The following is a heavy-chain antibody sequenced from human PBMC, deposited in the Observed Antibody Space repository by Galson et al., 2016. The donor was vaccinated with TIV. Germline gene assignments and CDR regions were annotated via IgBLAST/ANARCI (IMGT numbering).Heavy chain of an antibody. Sequence: SVKVSCKASGGTFTSYAINWVRQAPGQGLEWMGVIIPAFGTVNFAQRFRGRVVMTGDKPTSTAYMELSSLTFEDTAMYFCALVVGVSTRDKDGYKFLWSHLTSWGQGPRVTVSS. J-gene: IGHJ4*02. CDR2: IIPAFGTV. CDR3: ALVVGVSTRDKDGYKFLWSHLTS. CDR1: GGTFTSYA. V-gene: IGHV1-69*06. D-gene: IGHD5-24*01.